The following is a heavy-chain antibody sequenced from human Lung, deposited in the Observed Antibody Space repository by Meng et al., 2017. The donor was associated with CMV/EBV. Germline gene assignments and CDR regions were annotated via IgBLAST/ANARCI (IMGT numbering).Heavy chain of an antibody. J-gene: IGHJ3*02. CDR1: GFTFSSYG. Sequence: GGSXRLXCAASGFTFSSYGMHWVRQAPGKGLEWVAFIRYDGSNKYYADSVKGRFTISRDNSKNTLYLQMNSLRAGDTAVYYCSIYCSGGSCYSDAFDIWGQGKXVTVSS. CDR2: IRYDGSNK. CDR3: SIYCSGGSCYSDAFDI. V-gene: IGHV3-30*02. D-gene: IGHD2-15*01.